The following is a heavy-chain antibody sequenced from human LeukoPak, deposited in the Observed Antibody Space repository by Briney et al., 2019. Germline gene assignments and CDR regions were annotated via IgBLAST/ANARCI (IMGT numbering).Heavy chain of an antibody. D-gene: IGHD3-22*01. Sequence: GASVKVSCKASGYTFSDYYMHWVRQAPGQGLEWMGWINPNSGGTNYAQKFQGRVTMTRDTSISTAYMELSRLRSDDTAVYYCARDGSSGYDAFDIWGQGTMVTVSS. V-gene: IGHV1-2*02. CDR3: ARDGSSGYDAFDI. CDR1: GYTFSDYY. J-gene: IGHJ3*02. CDR2: INPNSGGT.